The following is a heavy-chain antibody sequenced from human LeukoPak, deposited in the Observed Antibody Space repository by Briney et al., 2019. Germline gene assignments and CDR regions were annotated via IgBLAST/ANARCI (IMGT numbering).Heavy chain of an antibody. CDR1: GFTFSSCG. Sequence: GGTLRLSCAASGFTFSSCGMSWVRQAPGKGLEWVSAISGSGGSTYYADSVKGRFTISRDNSKNTLYLQMNNLRADDTAVYYCAKARYDGEVMIAATDYWGQGTLVTVSS. D-gene: IGHD2-15*01. V-gene: IGHV3-23*01. CDR2: ISGSGGST. J-gene: IGHJ4*02. CDR3: AKARYDGEVMIAATDY.